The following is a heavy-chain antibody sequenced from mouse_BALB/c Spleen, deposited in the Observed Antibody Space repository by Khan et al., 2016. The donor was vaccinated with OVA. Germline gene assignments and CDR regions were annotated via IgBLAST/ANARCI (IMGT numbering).Heavy chain of an antibody. V-gene: IGHV5-6*01. CDR3: ARLAYYYDSEGFAY. Sequence: EVELVESGGDLVKPGGSLKLSCAASGFTFSTYGMSWVRQTPDKRLEWVATISTGGSYTYNPDSVKGRFTISRDNAKNTLYLQMSSLKSEDTAMFYCARLAYYYDSEGFAYWGQGTLVTVSA. J-gene: IGHJ3*01. D-gene: IGHD1-1*01. CDR2: ISTGGSYT. CDR1: GFTFSTYG.